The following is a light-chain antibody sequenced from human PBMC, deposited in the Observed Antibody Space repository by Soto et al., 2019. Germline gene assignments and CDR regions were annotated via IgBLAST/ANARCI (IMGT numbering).Light chain of an antibody. CDR3: SSYTSSSL. Sequence: QSALTQPASVSGSPGQSITISCTGTSSDVGGYNFVPWYQQHPGKAPKFMIYDVSNRPSGVPNPVSGSKSGDTASLTISGLQAEDEADYYCSSYTSSSLFGRGTKLTVL. J-gene: IGLJ2*01. V-gene: IGLV2-14*01. CDR1: SSDVGGYNF. CDR2: DVS.